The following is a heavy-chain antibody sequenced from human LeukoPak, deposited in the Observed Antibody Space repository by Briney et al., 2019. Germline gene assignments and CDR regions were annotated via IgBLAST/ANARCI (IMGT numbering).Heavy chain of an antibody. J-gene: IGHJ4*02. Sequence: SETLSLTCTVSGGSISSGSYYWGWIRQPPGKGPEWVASIYYSGSTYYNPSLESRVTISVDTSKNQFSLKLSSVTAADTAVYYCARVDRGSYDFPDYWGQGTLVTVSS. CDR1: GGSISSGSYY. CDR2: IYYSGST. D-gene: IGHD1-26*01. V-gene: IGHV4-39*01. CDR3: ARVDRGSYDFPDY.